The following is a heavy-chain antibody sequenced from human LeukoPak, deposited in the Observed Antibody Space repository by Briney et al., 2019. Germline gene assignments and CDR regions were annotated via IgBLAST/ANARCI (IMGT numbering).Heavy chain of an antibody. V-gene: IGHV4-59*01. CDR3: ARAERRWLQSGFDS. CDR1: GGSISIFY. CDR2: INYSGST. J-gene: IGHJ4*02. Sequence: SETLSLTCTVSGGSISIFYWSWIRQPPGQGLEWIGYINYSGSTNYNPSLKSRVTLSVDTSKKQFALNLTSVTAADTAVYYCARAERRWLQSGFDSWGQGTLVTVSS. D-gene: IGHD5-24*01.